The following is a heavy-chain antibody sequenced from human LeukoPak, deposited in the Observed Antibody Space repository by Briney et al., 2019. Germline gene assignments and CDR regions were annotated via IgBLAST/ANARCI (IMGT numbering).Heavy chain of an antibody. CDR2: MYNSGTA. J-gene: IGHJ5*02. CDR3: ARHRRGSGSNWFDP. D-gene: IGHD1-14*01. V-gene: IGHV4-39*01. Sequence: SETLSLTCTVSGGPISRSSYSWGGVRQPPGKGLEWIGSMYNSGTAYYTSSLKSRVTISVDTSKNQFSLKLNSVTATGTAIYYCARHRRGSGSNWFDPWGHGNLVSVSS. CDR1: GGPISRSSYS.